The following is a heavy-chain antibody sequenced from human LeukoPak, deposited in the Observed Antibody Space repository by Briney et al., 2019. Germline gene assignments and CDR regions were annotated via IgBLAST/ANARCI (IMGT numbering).Heavy chain of an antibody. J-gene: IGHJ4*02. Sequence: PGGSLRLSCAASGFTFSDYYMSWIRQAPGKGLEWVSFISSSGSTIYYADPVKGRFTISRDNAKNSLYLQMNSLRAEDTAVYYCASSGSYVPYFDYWGQGTLVTVSS. CDR3: ASSGSYVPYFDY. CDR2: ISSSGSTI. CDR1: GFTFSDYY. D-gene: IGHD3-10*01. V-gene: IGHV3-11*01.